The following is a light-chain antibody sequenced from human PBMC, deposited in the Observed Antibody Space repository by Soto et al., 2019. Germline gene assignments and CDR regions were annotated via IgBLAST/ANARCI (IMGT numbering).Light chain of an antibody. CDR1: SSNIGARYD. Sequence: QSVLTQPPSVSGAPGQRVTISCTGSSSNIGARYDVHWYQQLPGTAPKLLIYGNNNRPSGVPDRFSGSKSGTSDSLAITGLQAEDEADYYCQSYDSSLIGWVFGGGTKLTVL. V-gene: IGLV1-40*01. CDR2: GNN. CDR3: QSYDSSLIGWV. J-gene: IGLJ3*02.